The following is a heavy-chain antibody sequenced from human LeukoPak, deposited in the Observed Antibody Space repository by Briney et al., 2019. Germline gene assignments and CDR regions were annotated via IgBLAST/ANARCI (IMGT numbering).Heavy chain of an antibody. Sequence: GGSLRLSCAASGFTFSSYWMHWVRQAPGKGLEWVAFIRYDGSNKYHADSVKGRFTISRDNSKNTLYLQMNSLRTEDTAVYYCARGGSGNWNAPFDYWGQGTLVTVSS. CDR1: GFTFSSYW. D-gene: IGHD1-1*01. J-gene: IGHJ4*02. CDR2: IRYDGSNK. V-gene: IGHV3-30*02. CDR3: ARGGSGNWNAPFDY.